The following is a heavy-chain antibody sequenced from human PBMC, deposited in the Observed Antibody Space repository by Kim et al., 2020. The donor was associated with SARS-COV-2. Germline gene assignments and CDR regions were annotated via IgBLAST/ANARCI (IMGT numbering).Heavy chain of an antibody. V-gene: IGHV3-74*01. CDR3: ARGSGNFGDFDY. D-gene: IGHD3-10*01. Sequence: ANSGKGRFTISRDTDKNTMYLQIDSLRAEDTAVYYCARGSGNFGDFDYWGQGTLVTVSS. J-gene: IGHJ4*02.